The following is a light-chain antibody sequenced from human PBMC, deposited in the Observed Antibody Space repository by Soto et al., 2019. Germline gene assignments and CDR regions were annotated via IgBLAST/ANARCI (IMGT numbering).Light chain of an antibody. Sequence: QSALTQPASVSGSPGQPITISCTGTSSDVGGYNYVSWYQQHPGKAPKLMIYDVSNRPSGVSNRFSGSKSGNTASLTISGLQSEDEADYYCSSYTSSSIVFGGGTKLTVL. CDR2: DVS. CDR1: SSDVGGYNY. J-gene: IGLJ2*01. CDR3: SSYTSSSIV. V-gene: IGLV2-14*01.